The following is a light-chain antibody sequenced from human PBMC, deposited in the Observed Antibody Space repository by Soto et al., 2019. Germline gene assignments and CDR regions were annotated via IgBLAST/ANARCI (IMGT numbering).Light chain of an antibody. CDR3: QQYKNYPWT. CDR2: GTS. CDR1: QDVGRY. J-gene: IGKJ1*01. V-gene: IGKV1-8*01. Sequence: AIRMTQSPSSLSASAGDRVAIACRASQDVGRYLAWYQQKPGQAPKLLIYGTSTLQSGVPSRFSGGGSGTDFTLTISCLQSEDFATYYCQQYKNYPWTFGQGTKVEIK.